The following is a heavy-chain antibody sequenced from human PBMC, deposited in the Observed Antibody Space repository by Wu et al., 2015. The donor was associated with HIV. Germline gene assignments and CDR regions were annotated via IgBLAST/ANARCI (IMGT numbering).Heavy chain of an antibody. V-gene: IGHV1-69*13. D-gene: IGHD3-9*01. J-gene: IGHJ4*02. CDR2: IIPIFGTA. CDR3: ARDLETYYDILTGYRGMGPFDY. Sequence: QVQLVQSGAEVKKPGSSVKVSCKASGGTFSSYAISWVRQAPGQGLEWMGRIIPIFGTANYAQKFQGRVTITADESTSTAYMELSSLRSEDTAVYYCARDLETYYDILTGYRGMGPFDYWGQGTLVTVSS. CDR1: GGTFSSYA.